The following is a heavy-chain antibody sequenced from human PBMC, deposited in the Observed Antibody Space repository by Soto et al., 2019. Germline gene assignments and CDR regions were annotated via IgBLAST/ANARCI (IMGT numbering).Heavy chain of an antibody. V-gene: IGHV3-23*01. CDR3: AKTLPNRYQGMDV. CDR2: ISGNGDTT. CDR1: GFTFSSYA. J-gene: IGHJ6*02. Sequence: GGSLRLSCAASGFTFSSYALNWVRQAPGKGLEWVSLISGNGDTTYYAGSVKGRFTISRDNSKNTLYLQMNSLRAEDTAVYYCAKTLPNRYQGMDVWSQGTTVTVSS.